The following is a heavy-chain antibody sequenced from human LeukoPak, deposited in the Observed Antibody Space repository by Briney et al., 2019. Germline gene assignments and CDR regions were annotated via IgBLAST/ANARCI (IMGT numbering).Heavy chain of an antibody. V-gene: IGHV3-66*01. CDR3: ASRDKGYYYGLDV. J-gene: IGHJ6*02. CDR2: ISGGGGT. Sequence: GGSLRLSCAASGFTGSSNYMSWVRPAPGKGLEWVSIISGGGGTYYADSVKDRFTISRDSSKSTLYLQMKSLRVEDTAVYYCASRDKGYYYGLDVWGQGTTVTVAS. D-gene: IGHD5-24*01. CDR1: GFTGSSNY.